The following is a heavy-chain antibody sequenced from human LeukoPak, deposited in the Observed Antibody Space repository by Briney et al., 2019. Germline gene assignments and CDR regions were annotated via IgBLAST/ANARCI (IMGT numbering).Heavy chain of an antibody. D-gene: IGHD4-11*01. J-gene: IGHJ4*02. CDR2: ISSSSSYI. V-gene: IGHV3-21*01. Sequence: GGSLRLSCAASGFTFSSYSMNWVRQAPGKGLEWVSSISSSSSYIYYADSVKGRFTISRDNAKNSLYLQMNSLRAEDTAVYYCARDPTTVTVSDYWGQGTLVTVSS. CDR1: GFTFSSYS. CDR3: ARDPTTVTVSDY.